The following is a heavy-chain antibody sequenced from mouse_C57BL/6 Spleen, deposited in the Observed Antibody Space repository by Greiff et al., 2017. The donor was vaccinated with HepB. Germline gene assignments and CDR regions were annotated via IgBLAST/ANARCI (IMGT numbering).Heavy chain of an antibody. D-gene: IGHD4-1*01. CDR1: GYSITSGYY. Sequence: EESGPGLVKPSQSLSLTCSVTGYSITSGYYWNWIRQFPGNKLEWMGYISYDGSNNYNPSLKNRISITRDTSKNQFFLKLNSVTTEDTATYYCAREDWDGYFDYWGQGTTLTVSS. J-gene: IGHJ2*01. V-gene: IGHV3-6*01. CDR2: ISYDGSN. CDR3: AREDWDGYFDY.